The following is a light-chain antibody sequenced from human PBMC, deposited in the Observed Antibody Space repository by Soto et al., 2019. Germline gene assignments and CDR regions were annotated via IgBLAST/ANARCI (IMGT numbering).Light chain of an antibody. CDR2: DAS. CDR3: QQRSNWPYT. J-gene: IGKJ2*01. Sequence: EIVLTQSPATLSLSPGERATLSCRASQSVSSYLAWYQQKPGQAPRLLIYDASNRATGIPARFSGSGSGTDFPLAISSLEPEDFGVYYCQQRSNWPYTFGQGTKLEI. CDR1: QSVSSY. V-gene: IGKV3-11*01.